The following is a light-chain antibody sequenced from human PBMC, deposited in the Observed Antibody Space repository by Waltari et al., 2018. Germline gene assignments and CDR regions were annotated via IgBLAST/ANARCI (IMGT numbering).Light chain of an antibody. J-gene: IGLJ1*01. CDR3: QSFDSSLDGYV. V-gene: IGLV1-40*01. CDR1: SSTIGSYYH. Sequence: QSVLTQPPSVSGAPGPRVTISCTGSSSTIGSYYHVLLYQPLPGTAPKVLIYANNNRPSGVPDRFSGSKSGASASLAITGLQAEDEADYYCQSFDSSLDGYVFGTGTKVTVL. CDR2: ANN.